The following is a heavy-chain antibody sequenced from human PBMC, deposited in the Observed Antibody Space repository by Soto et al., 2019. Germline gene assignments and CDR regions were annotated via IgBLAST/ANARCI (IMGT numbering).Heavy chain of an antibody. CDR2: IIPIFGTA. CDR3: AKSLVDTAMVYYYYGMDV. V-gene: IGHV1-69*13. J-gene: IGHJ6*02. Sequence: SVKVSCKASGGTFSSYAISWVRQAPGQGLEWMGGIIPIFGTANYAQKFQGRVTITADESTSTAYMELSSLRSEDTAVYYCAKSLVDTAMVYYYYGMDVWGQGTTVTVSS. D-gene: IGHD5-18*01. CDR1: GGTFSSYA.